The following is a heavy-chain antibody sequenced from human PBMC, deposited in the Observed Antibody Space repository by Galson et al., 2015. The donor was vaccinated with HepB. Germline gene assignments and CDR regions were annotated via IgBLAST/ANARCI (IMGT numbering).Heavy chain of an antibody. CDR3: ARVYCSSTSCYPRFDP. Sequence: SVKVSCKASGYTFTSYVINWVRQATGQGLEWMGWMNPNSGNTGYAQKFQGRVTMTRNTSISTAYMELSSLRSEDTAMYYCARVYCSSTSCYPRFDPWGQGTLVTVSS. J-gene: IGHJ5*02. V-gene: IGHV1-8*01. CDR1: GYTFTSYV. D-gene: IGHD2-2*01. CDR2: MNPNSGNT.